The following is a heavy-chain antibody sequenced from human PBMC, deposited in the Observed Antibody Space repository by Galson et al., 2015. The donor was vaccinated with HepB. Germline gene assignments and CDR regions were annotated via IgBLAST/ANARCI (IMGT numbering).Heavy chain of an antibody. J-gene: IGHJ3*02. CDR2: INTNTGNP. V-gene: IGHV7-4-1*02. Sequence: SVKVSCKASRYTFSDYAINWVRQAHGQGLEWMGWINTNTGNPTYAQGFTGRFVFSLDPSVSTAYLQISSLKAEDTAFYYCARHHGAFDIWGQGTMVTVSS. CDR1: RYTFSDYA. CDR3: ARHHGAFDI.